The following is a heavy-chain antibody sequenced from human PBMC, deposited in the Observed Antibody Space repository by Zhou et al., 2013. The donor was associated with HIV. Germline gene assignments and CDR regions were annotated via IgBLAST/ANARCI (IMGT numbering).Heavy chain of an antibody. V-gene: IGHV1-46*01. CDR2: IDPRADST. CDR1: GYTFTHYF. J-gene: IGHJ2*01. D-gene: IGHD2-15*01. CDR3: ARSLLKDWYFDL. Sequence: QVHLVQSGAEVTKPGASVKVSCKASGYTFTHYFIHWVRQAPGQGLEWMGIIDPRADSTSYTQRFQGRVSLTSDTSTSTVYMELSSLRSEDTAMYYCARSLLKDWYFDLWGRGTLVTVSS.